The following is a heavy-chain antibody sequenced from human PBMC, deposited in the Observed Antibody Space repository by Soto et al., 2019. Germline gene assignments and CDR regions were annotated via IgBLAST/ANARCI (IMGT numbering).Heavy chain of an antibody. D-gene: IGHD3-22*01. CDR2: IYYYNGNT. CDR1: CRSISSGAYY. J-gene: IGHJ4*02. V-gene: IGHV4-31*03. Sequence: PSETLSLTCTVSCRSISSGAYYWSWVRQHPGRGLEWIGYIYYYNGNTYYNPSLKSRVTISVDTSKNQFSLKLTSVTAADTAVYYCAKATYYFDSSGYQTSFFDYWAQGTLVTVSS. CDR3: AKATYYFDSSGYQTSFFDY.